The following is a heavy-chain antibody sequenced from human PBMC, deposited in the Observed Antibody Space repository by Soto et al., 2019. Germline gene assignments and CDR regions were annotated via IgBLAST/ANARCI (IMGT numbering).Heavy chain of an antibody. V-gene: IGHV4-34*01. Sequence: LKASETLSLTCGVYNGSFSDYFWNWIRQPPGKGLEWIGEIKESGFATYNPSLKRRVTMSVDTANNQFSLKVTSVTAADTAVYYCARGKSSGPLYYFDTWGQGTLVTVSS. D-gene: IGHD6-19*01. J-gene: IGHJ4*02. CDR1: NGSFSDYF. CDR2: IKESGFA. CDR3: ARGKSSGPLYYFDT.